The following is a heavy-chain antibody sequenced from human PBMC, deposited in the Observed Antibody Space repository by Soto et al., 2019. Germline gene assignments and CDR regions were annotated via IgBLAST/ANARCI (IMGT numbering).Heavy chain of an antibody. D-gene: IGHD2-2*01. V-gene: IGHV3-74*01. Sequence: EVQLVVSGGGLVQPGGTLRLSCAASGITFSNTWMHWVRQVPGKGLVWVAYINSEGTTTTYADSVRGRFTISRDNAKNTIYLQMNSLRAEDTALYYCTTDGSYAQYVWGQGTEVTVSS. CDR3: TTDGSYAQYV. J-gene: IGHJ3*01. CDR1: GITFSNTW. CDR2: INSEGTTT.